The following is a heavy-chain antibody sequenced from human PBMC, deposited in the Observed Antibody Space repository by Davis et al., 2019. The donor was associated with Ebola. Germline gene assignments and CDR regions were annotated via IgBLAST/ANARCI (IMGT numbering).Heavy chain of an antibody. D-gene: IGHD5-12*01. CDR3: ARDSVDIVATINWFDP. CDR2: ISSSSSYI. CDR1: GGSISSYY. Sequence: ETLSLTCTVSGGSISSYYWSWIRQPPGKGLEWVSSISSSSSYIYYADSVKGRFTISRDNAKNSLYLQMNSLRAEDTAVYYCARDSVDIVATINWFDPWGQGTLVTVSS. V-gene: IGHV3-21*01. J-gene: IGHJ5*02.